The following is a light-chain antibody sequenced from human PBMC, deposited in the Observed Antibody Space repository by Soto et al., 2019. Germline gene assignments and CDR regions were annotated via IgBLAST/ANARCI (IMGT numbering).Light chain of an antibody. CDR1: QSVSSY. J-gene: IGKJ4*01. Sequence: EIVLTQSPATLSLSPGERATLSCRASQSVSSYLAWYQQKPGQAPGLLIYDASNRATGIPARFSGSGSGTDFTLTISSLVPEDFAFYYCQQRSNWPLTFGGGTKVEIK. V-gene: IGKV3-11*01. CDR3: QQRSNWPLT. CDR2: DAS.